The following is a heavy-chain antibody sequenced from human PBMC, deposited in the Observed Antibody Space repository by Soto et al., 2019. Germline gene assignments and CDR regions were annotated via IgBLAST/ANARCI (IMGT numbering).Heavy chain of an antibody. CDR3: ARGPGGESAGWLDP. V-gene: IGHV3-66*01. D-gene: IGHD3-16*01. CDR2: IYTDGNT. J-gene: IGHJ5*02. Sequence: EVQLVDSGGDLVQPGGSLRLSCAASGFTVSSTYMSWVRQAPGKGLEWVSVIYTDGNTYYADSVKGRFTMSRDNSKNRLWLQMNSLRTEDTDVYYCARGPGGESAGWLDPWGQGTLVTVSS. CDR1: GFTVSSTY.